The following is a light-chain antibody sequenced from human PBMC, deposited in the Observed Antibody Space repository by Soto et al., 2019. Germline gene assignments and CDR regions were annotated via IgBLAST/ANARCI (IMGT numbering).Light chain of an antibody. CDR1: QSISSW. CDR2: DAS. J-gene: IGKJ1*01. Sequence: DIPMTQSPSTLSASVGDRVTITCRASQSISSWLARYQQKPGKAPKLLIYDASSLESGVPSRFSGSGSGTEFTLTISSLQPDDFATYYCQQYNSYSWTFGQGTKVEIK. CDR3: QQYNSYSWT. V-gene: IGKV1-5*01.